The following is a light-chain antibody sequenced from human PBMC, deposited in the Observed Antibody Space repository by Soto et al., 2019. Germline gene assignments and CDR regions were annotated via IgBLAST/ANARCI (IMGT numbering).Light chain of an antibody. CDR2: GAS. V-gene: IGKV3-20*01. CDR3: QQYCKTPCT. CDR1: QSVSGRY. J-gene: IGKJ1*01. Sequence: EIVLTQSPGTLSLSPGERATLSCRASQSVSGRYLAWYQQKPGQAPRPLIYGASSRASDIPDRFSGSGSGTDFALTISILEPKLFAVYYGQQYCKTPCTFGQGTKVEIK.